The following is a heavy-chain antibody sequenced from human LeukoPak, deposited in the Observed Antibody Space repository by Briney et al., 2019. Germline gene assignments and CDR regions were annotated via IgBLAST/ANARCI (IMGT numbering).Heavy chain of an antibody. CDR2: ISYTGTT. D-gene: IGHD3-3*01. Sequence: PSETLSLTCTVSGGSISSSSHCWGWIRQPPGQGLEWIGSISYTGTTYYNPSLKSRVTISVDTSKNQFSLKLSSVTAADMAVYFCARDPDFWSGYYYFDYWSQGTLVTVSS. CDR1: GGSISSSSHC. V-gene: IGHV4-39*07. J-gene: IGHJ4*02. CDR3: ARDPDFWSGYYYFDY.